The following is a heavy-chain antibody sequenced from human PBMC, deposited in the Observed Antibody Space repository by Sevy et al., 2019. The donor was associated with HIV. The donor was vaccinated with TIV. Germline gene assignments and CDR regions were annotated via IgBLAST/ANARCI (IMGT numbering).Heavy chain of an antibody. CDR2: VSNRGDDT. CDR1: GFTFSGYA. CDR3: ARHDDYDAIGGTGTFDY. Sequence: GGSLRLSCSASGFTFSGYAMSWVRQAPGKGLEWVSTVSNRGDDTYYEDSVKGRFTISRDNSKDTLYLRLNSLRGDDTAVYFCARHDDYDAIGGTGTFDYWGQGTLVTVSS. J-gene: IGHJ4*02. V-gene: IGHV3-23*01. D-gene: IGHD3-22*01.